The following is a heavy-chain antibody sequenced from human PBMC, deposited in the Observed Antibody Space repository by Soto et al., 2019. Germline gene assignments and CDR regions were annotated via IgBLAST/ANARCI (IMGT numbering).Heavy chain of an antibody. CDR1: GFTFRSTG. CDR2: ISSDGSDK. D-gene: IGHD6-13*01. J-gene: IGHJ4*02. CDR3: AKDYSATWYYFHS. Sequence: QVHLVESGGGVVQPGRSLRLSCAASGFTFRSTGIHWVRQAPGAGLEWVAVISSDGSDKYYADSVKGRVSVFRDNSKNTAYLEMRSLRAEDTAVYFCAKDYSATWYYFHSWGQGTLVTVSS. V-gene: IGHV3-30*18.